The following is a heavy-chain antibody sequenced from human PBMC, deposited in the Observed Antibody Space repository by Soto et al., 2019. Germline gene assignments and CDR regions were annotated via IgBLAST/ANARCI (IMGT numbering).Heavy chain of an antibody. CDR3: ARDTMIVPEGFDY. CDR1: GFTFSSYA. D-gene: IGHD3-22*01. CDR2: ISGSGGST. J-gene: IGHJ4*02. Sequence: GGSLRLSCAASGFTFSSYAMSWVRQAPGKGLEWASAISGSGGSTYYADSVKGRFTISRDNSKNTLYLQMNSLRAEDTAVYYCARDTMIVPEGFDYWGQGTLVTVSS. V-gene: IGHV3-23*01.